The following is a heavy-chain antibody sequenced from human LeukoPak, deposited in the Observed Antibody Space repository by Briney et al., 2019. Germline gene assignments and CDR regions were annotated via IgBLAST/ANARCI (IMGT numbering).Heavy chain of an antibody. CDR3: ARFGEYTSSWSLDH. D-gene: IGHD6-13*01. Sequence: GGSLRLSCAVSGFTVSSNYMTWVRQAPGKGLEWVSVIYSGGSTYYADSVKGRFTISRDSSKKMLYLQMNSLRAEDTAVYYCARFGEYTSSWSLDHWGQGTLVTVSS. CDR2: IYSGGST. J-gene: IGHJ4*02. CDR1: GFTVSSNY. V-gene: IGHV3-66*02.